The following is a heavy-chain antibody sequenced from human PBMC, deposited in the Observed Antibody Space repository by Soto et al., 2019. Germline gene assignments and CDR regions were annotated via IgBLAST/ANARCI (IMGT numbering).Heavy chain of an antibody. CDR1: GSTFSDYG. Sequence: GGSLRLSCAASGSTFSDYGMHWVRQAPGKGLDWVAIIWHDGNNKYYADSVKGRFTISRDTSKNTLILQMNSLRVEDTAVYFCARDRGGATLTFDYWGQGVPVTVSS. CDR3: ARDRGGATLTFDY. J-gene: IGHJ4*02. D-gene: IGHD1-26*01. V-gene: IGHV3-33*01. CDR2: IWHDGNNK.